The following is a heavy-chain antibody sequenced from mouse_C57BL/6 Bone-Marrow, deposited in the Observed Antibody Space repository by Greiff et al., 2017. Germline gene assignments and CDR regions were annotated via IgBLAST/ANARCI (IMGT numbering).Heavy chain of an antibody. Sequence: EVQVEESGGGLVQPGESLKLSCESNEYEFPSHDMSWVRKTPEKRLELVAAINSDGGSTYYPDTMESRFIISRDNTKKTLYLQLSSLRSEDTALYYGAGHGYYYGSSFWYFDVWGTGTTVTVSS. V-gene: IGHV5-2*01. D-gene: IGHD1-1*01. CDR1: EYEFPSHD. CDR3: AGHGYYYGSSFWYFDV. CDR2: INSDGGST. J-gene: IGHJ1*03.